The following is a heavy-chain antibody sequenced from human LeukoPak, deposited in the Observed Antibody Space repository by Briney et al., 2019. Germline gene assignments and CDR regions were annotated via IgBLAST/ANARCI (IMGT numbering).Heavy chain of an antibody. CDR3: ARDRMSYSGSDYQLGY. V-gene: IGHV1-2*02. J-gene: IGHJ4*01. CDR1: RYTFTGYY. CDR2: INTNSGGT. D-gene: IGHD1-26*01. Sequence: GASVKVSCKPSRYTFTGYYIHWVRPAPPQGLAWVGWINTNSGGTNYAQQFQSRGTIIRDTSISTAFMELSRLRSDDKAVYYYARDRMSYSGSDYQLGYWGQRLLVTVAS.